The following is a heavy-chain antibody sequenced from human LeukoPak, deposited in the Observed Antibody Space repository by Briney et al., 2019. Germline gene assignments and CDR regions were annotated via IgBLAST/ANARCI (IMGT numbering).Heavy chain of an antibody. CDR1: GYSISSGYY. J-gene: IGHJ4*02. D-gene: IGHD6-13*01. V-gene: IGHV4-38-2*02. CDR3: ARDDGSSWGY. CDR2: IYHSGST. Sequence: SETLSLTCTVSGYSISSGYYWGWIRQPPGKGLEWIGNIYHSGSTYYNPSLKSRVTISLDTSKNQFSLKLNSVTAADTAVYYCARDDGSSWGYWGQGALVTVSS.